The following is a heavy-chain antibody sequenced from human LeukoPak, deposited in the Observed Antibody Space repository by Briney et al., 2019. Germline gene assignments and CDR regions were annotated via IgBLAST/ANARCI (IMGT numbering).Heavy chain of an antibody. CDR1: GGSISSSPYY. D-gene: IGHD3-22*01. J-gene: IGHJ4*02. Sequence: SETLSLTCTVSGGSISSSPYYWGWIRQPPGKGLEWIGSIYYSGTTHYNPSLESRVTISVDTSKNQFSLKLSSVTAADTAVYYCARDPGESYDSSGYYYVQSYFDYWGQGTLVTVSS. V-gene: IGHV4-39*07. CDR3: ARDPGESYDSSGYYYVQSYFDY. CDR2: IYYSGTT.